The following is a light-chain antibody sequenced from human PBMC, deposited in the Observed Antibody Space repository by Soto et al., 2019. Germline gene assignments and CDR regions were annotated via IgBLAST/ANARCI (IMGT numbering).Light chain of an antibody. CDR3: SSYTSSSTLNV. V-gene: IGLV2-14*01. Sequence: QSALTQPASVSGSPGQSITISCTGTSXDVGGYYYVSWYQHHPCKAPKLIIYEVSNRPSGVSNRFSASKSGNTASLTISGIQAEDEADYYCSSYTSSSTLNVFGTGTKVTVL. J-gene: IGLJ1*01. CDR1: SXDVGGYYY. CDR2: EVS.